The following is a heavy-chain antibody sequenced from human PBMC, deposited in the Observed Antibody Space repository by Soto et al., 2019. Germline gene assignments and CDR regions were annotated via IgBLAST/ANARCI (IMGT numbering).Heavy chain of an antibody. CDR2: IYYSGST. Sequence: PSETLSLTCTVSGGSISSGDYYWRWIRQPPGKGLEWIGYIYYSGSTYYNPSLKSRVTISVDTSKNQFSLELSSVTAADTAVYYCARSYCSSTSCFVGWFDPWGQGTLVTVSS. V-gene: IGHV4-30-4*01. CDR1: GGSISSGDYY. D-gene: IGHD2-2*01. J-gene: IGHJ5*02. CDR3: ARSYCSSTSCFVGWFDP.